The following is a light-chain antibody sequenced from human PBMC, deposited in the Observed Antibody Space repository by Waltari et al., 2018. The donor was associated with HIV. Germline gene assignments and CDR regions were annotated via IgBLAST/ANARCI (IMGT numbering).Light chain of an antibody. CDR1: SSNIGNNY. V-gene: IGLV1-51*01. CDR3: GTWDSSLSAGGV. CDR2: DNN. J-gene: IGLJ2*01. Sequence: QSVLTQPPSVSAAPGQKVTISCSGSSSNIGNNYVSWYQQLPGTAPKLLIYDNNKPPSRFPDRFSVSRSGTSATLGITGPQTGDEADYYCGTWDSSLSAGGVFGGGTKLTVL.